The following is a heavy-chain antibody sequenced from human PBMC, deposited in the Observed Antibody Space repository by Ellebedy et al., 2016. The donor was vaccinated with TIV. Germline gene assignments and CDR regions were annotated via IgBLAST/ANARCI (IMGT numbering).Heavy chain of an antibody. J-gene: IGHJ4*02. V-gene: IGHV1-46*01. D-gene: IGHD6-13*01. CDR1: GYTFTKYY. CDR3: TCLQLGIADYFDY. CDR2: INPSGGST. Sequence: ASVKVSCKASGYTFTKYYMHWVRQAPGQGLEWMGMINPSGGSTSYAQKFQGRVTMTRDTSTSTVYMELSSLRSGGTAVYYCTCLQLGIADYFDYWGQGALVTVSS.